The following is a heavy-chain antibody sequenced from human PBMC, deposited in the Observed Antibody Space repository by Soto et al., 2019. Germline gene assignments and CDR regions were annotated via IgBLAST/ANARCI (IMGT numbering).Heavy chain of an antibody. V-gene: IGHV4-30-4*01. J-gene: IGHJ6*02. D-gene: IGHD5-12*01. CDR2: IYYSGST. CDR3: AXGGNPAYEVYYYYGMDV. Sequence: SETLSLTCSVSIGSISSSEYYWNWIRQPPGKDLEWIGYIYYSGSTYYRPSLKSRVTISLDTSKNQFSLNLTSVTAADTAVYYCAXGGNPAYEVYYYYGMDVWGQGTTVTVSS. CDR1: IGSISSSEYY.